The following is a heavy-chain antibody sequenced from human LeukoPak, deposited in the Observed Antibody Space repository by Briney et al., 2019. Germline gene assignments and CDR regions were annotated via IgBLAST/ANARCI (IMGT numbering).Heavy chain of an antibody. CDR1: GGSISSSSYY. J-gene: IGHJ4*02. V-gene: IGHV4-39*07. CDR2: IYHSGST. CDR3: ASSEGELGYCSSTSCYHFDY. Sequence: SETLSLTCTVSGGSISSSSYYWGWIRQPPGKGLEWIGSIYHSGSTYYNPSLKSRVTISVDTSKNQFSLKLSSVTAADTAVYYCASSEGELGYCSSTSCYHFDYWGQGTLVTVSS. D-gene: IGHD2-2*01.